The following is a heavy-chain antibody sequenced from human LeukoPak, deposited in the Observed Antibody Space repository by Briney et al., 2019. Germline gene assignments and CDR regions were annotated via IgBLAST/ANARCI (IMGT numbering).Heavy chain of an antibody. Sequence: ASVKVSCKASGGTFSSYAISWVRQAPGQGLEWMGRIIPILGIANYAQKFQGRVTITADKSTSTAYMELSSLRSEDTAVYYCARNADLIQKIAAAGNYYYYGTDVWGQGTTVTVSS. CDR1: GGTFSSYA. V-gene: IGHV1-69*04. J-gene: IGHJ6*02. CDR3: ARNADLIQKIAAAGNYYYYGTDV. CDR2: IIPILGIA. D-gene: IGHD6-13*01.